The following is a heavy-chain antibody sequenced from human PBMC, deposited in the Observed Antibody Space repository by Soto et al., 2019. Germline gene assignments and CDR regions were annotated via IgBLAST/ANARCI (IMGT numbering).Heavy chain of an antibody. D-gene: IGHD3-3*02. CDR3: ARPVIDGTVALRY. V-gene: IGHV1-3*01. CDR2: INGGKGNT. Sequence: QVQLVQSGAEVKKPGASVKVSCKASGYTFTSFAMHWVRQAPGQRLEWMGWINGGKGNTKYSQKFQDRVTITRDTSASTADMELSSLRSEDTAVYYGARPVIDGTVALRYWCQGTLVSVSS. J-gene: IGHJ4*02. CDR1: GYTFTSFA.